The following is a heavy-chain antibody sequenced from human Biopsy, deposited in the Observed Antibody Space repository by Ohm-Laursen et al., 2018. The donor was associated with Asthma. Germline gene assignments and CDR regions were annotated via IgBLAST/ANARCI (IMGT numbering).Heavy chain of an antibody. D-gene: IGHD6-19*01. CDR1: GFTVSRDH. J-gene: IGHJ4*02. CDR2: IYSGGTS. V-gene: IGHV3-53*01. CDR3: ARGDSSGWSNYYFDY. Sequence: GSLRLSCAAAGFTVSRDHMFWVRQAPGKGLEWVSVIYSGGTSDTADSVRGRFTISRDFYKNTLYLQMDSLRAEDTAVYYCARGDSSGWSNYYFDYWGQGTLVTVSS.